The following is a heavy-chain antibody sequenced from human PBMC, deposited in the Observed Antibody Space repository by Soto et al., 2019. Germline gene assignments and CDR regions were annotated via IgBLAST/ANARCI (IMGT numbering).Heavy chain of an antibody. V-gene: IGHV4-31*03. CDR2: IYYSGST. CDR1: GGSISSGGYY. CDR3: ARSIDP. Sequence: QVQLQESGPGLVKPSQTLSLTCTVSGGSISSGGYYWSWIRQHPGKGLEWIGYIYYSGSTYYHPSLTSRCTISVATSKHQFSLKLSSGTAADTAVYSCARSIDPWGQGTLVTVSS. J-gene: IGHJ5*02.